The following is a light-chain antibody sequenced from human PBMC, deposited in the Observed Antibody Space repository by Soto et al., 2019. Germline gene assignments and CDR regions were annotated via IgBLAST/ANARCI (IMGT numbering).Light chain of an antibody. V-gene: IGKV3-11*01. Sequence: EIVLTQSPATLSLSPGERATLSCRASQSVSGKLAWYQQKPGQAPRLLIYDTSNRATGIPARFSGSGSGTDFTITISSIETEDFAVYYCQQRSDLPLTFGGGTKGEIK. J-gene: IGKJ4*01. CDR1: QSVSGK. CDR2: DTS. CDR3: QQRSDLPLT.